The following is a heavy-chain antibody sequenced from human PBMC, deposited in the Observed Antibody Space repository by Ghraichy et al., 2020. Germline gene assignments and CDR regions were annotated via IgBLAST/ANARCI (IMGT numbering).Heavy chain of an antibody. CDR2: TYYRSRWYN. CDR3: TRDTPGPSFYYGMDV. CDR1: GDSVSSNSAA. D-gene: IGHD2-15*01. V-gene: IGHV6-1*01. J-gene: IGHJ6*02. Sequence: SQTLSLTCAISGDSVSSNSAAWNWIRQSPSRGLEWLGRTYYRSRWYNDYALSVKSRISINPDTSKNQFSLQLESVTPEDAAIYFCTRDTPGPSFYYGMDVWGQGTTVTVSS.